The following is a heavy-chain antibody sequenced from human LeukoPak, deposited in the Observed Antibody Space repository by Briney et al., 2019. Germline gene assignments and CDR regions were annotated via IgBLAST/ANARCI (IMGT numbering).Heavy chain of an antibody. V-gene: IGHV4-39*02. D-gene: IGHD4-23*01. CDR1: GGSISSSSYY. CDR3: AREFKGNSDY. CDR2: IYYSGST. J-gene: IGHJ4*02. Sequence: SETLSLTCTVSGGSISSSSYYWGWIRQPPGKGLEWIGSIYYSGSTYYNPSLKSRVTISVDTSKNQFSLQLNSVTPEDTAAYYCAREFKGNSDYWGQGTLVTVSS.